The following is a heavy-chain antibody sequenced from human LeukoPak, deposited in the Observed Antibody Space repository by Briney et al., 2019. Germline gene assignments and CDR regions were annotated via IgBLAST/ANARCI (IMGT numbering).Heavy chain of an antibody. CDR3: VGSYDY. CDR1: GFTFSSNL. Sequence: GGSLRLSCAASGFTFSSNLMTWVRQAPGKGLEWVANIKQDGSEKHYVDSVKGRFTISIDNAKNSLYLQMNSLRVEDTAVYYCVGSYDYWGQGTLVTVSS. J-gene: IGHJ4*02. D-gene: IGHD3-10*01. V-gene: IGHV3-7*01. CDR2: IKQDGSEK.